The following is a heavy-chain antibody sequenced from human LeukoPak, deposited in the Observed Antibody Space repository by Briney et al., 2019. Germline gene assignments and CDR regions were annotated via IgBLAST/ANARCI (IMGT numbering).Heavy chain of an antibody. CDR3: AGTQGAGYFDY. J-gene: IGHJ4*02. CDR1: DGSISNYY. Sequence: SETLSLTCTVSDGSISNYYVNWLRQPPGKGLEGIGYIYTSGSTNYNPSLKSRATISVYTSENQSSLKLSSVTAADTAVYYCAGTQGAGYFDYWGQGTLVTVSS. D-gene: IGHD1-1*01. V-gene: IGHV4-4*09. CDR2: IYTSGST.